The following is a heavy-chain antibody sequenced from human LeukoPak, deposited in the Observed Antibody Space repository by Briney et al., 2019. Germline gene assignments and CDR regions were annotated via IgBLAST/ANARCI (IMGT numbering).Heavy chain of an antibody. CDR3: ARDRGVYDIAGYYS. J-gene: IGHJ4*02. CDR2: VSFEGTNK. D-gene: IGHD3-22*01. CDR1: GFTFSTFA. V-gene: IGHV3-30*15. Sequence: GGSRRLSCAASGFTFSTFAMVWVRQAPGKGLEWVSLVSFEGTNKFYAESVKGRFTISRDNSKHTLYLQMSSLRAEDTAVYYCARDRGVYDIAGYYSWGQGTLVTVSS.